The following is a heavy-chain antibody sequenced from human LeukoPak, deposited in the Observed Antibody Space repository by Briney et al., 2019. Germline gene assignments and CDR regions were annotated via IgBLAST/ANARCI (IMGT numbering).Heavy chain of an antibody. CDR3: ARRNDFWSGP. J-gene: IGHJ5*02. V-gene: IGHV4-39*01. D-gene: IGHD3-3*01. Sequence: SETLSLTCTVSGGSISSSSYYWGWLRQPPGKGLEWIGSIYYSGSTYYNPSLKSRVTISVDTSKNQFSLKLSSVTAADTAVYYCARRNDFWSGPWGQGTLVTVSS. CDR1: GGSISSSSYY. CDR2: IYYSGST.